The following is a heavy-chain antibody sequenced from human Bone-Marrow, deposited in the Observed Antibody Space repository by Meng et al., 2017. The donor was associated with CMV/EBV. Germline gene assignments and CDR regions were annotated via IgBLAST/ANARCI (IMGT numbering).Heavy chain of an antibody. D-gene: IGHD3-3*01. CDR2: ISSSSSYI. V-gene: IGHV3-21*01. Sequence: GESLKISCAASGFTFSSYSMNWVRQAPGKGLEWVSSISSSSSYIYYADSVKGRFTISRDNAKNSLYLQMNSLRAEDTAVYYCASRPVRGFLEWLPSNMDVWGQGTTVTFSS. CDR1: GFTFSSYS. CDR3: ASRPVRGFLEWLPSNMDV. J-gene: IGHJ6*02.